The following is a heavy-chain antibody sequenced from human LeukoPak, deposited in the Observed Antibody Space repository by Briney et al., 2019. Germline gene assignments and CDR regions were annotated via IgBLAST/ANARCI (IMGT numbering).Heavy chain of an antibody. V-gene: IGHV4-4*07. Sequence: SETLSLTCTVSGGSISSYYWSWIRQPAGKGLEWIGRIYTSGSTNYNPSLKSRVTMSVDTSKNQFSLKLSSVTAADTAVYYCARAGITIFGGVTSSNAYFQHWGQGTLVTVSS. D-gene: IGHD3-3*01. CDR1: GGSISSYY. CDR2: IYTSGST. CDR3: ARAGITIFGGVTSSNAYFQH. J-gene: IGHJ1*01.